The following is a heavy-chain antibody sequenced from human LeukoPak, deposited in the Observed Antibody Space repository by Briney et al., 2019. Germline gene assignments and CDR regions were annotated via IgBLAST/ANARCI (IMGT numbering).Heavy chain of an antibody. CDR1: GFTFSSYA. J-gene: IGHJ3*02. CDR3: AKGGYYASSGSYAFDI. V-gene: IGHV3-30*04. CDR2: ISYDGTNN. D-gene: IGHD3-22*01. Sequence: GGSLRLSCAASGFTFSSYAMHWVRQAPGKGLDWVAVISYDGTNNYYADSVKGRFTISRANSKNMLYLQMTSLRAEATAVYYCAKGGYYASSGSYAFDIWSQGTMVTVSS.